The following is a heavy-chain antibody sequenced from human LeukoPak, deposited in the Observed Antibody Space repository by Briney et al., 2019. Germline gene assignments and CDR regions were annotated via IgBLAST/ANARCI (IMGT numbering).Heavy chain of an antibody. CDR2: IYYSGST. Sequence: SETLSLTCTVSGGSISGYYWSWIRQPPGKGLEWIGYIYYSGSTNYNPSLKSRVTISVDTSKNQFSLKLSSVTAADTAVYYCARGAVAVGIDYWAQGTLVTVSS. CDR3: ARGAVAVGIDY. CDR1: GGSISGYY. V-gene: IGHV4-59*01. J-gene: IGHJ4*02. D-gene: IGHD6-19*01.